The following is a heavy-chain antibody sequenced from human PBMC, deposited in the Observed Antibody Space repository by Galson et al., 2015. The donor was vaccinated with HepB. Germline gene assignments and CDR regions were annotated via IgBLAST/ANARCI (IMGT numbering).Heavy chain of an antibody. CDR2: IDPSDSYT. Sequence: QSGAEVTKPGESLRISCKGSGYSFTSYWISWVRQMPGKGLEWMGRIDPSDSYTNYSPSFQGHVTISADKSISTAYLQWSSLKASDTAMYYCARHEASGIAVAGTKDWGYYGMDVWGQGTTVTVSS. CDR1: GYSFTSYW. CDR3: ARHEASGIAVAGTKDWGYYGMDV. J-gene: IGHJ6*02. D-gene: IGHD6-19*01. V-gene: IGHV5-10-1*01.